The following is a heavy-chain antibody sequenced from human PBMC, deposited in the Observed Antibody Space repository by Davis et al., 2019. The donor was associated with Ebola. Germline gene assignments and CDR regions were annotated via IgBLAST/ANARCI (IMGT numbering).Heavy chain of an antibody. CDR1: GGTFSSYA. CDR2: IIPIFGTA. Sequence: SVKVSCKASGGTFSSYAISWVRQAPGQGLEWMGGIIPIFGTANYAQKFQGRVTITADESTSTAYMELSSLRSEDTAVYYCASGKASRIAVAGNYYYYGMDVWGQGTTVTVSS. D-gene: IGHD6-19*01. CDR3: ASGKASRIAVAGNYYYYGMDV. J-gene: IGHJ6*02. V-gene: IGHV1-69*13.